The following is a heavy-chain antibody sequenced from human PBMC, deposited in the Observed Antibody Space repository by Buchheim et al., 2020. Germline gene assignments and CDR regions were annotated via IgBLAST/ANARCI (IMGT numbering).Heavy chain of an antibody. J-gene: IGHJ5*02. CDR2: ISSSGSTI. CDR3: ARADIAVAGRSWFDP. D-gene: IGHD6-19*01. Sequence: EVQLVESGGGLVQPGGSLRLSCAASGFTFSSYEMNWVRQAPGKGLEWVSYISSSGSTIYYADSVKGRFTISRDNDKNSLYLQMNSLRAEDTAVYYCARADIAVAGRSWFDPWGQGTL. CDR1: GFTFSSYE. V-gene: IGHV3-48*03.